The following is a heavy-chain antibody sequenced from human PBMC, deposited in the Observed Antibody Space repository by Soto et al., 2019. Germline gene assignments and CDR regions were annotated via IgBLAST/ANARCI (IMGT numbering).Heavy chain of an antibody. Sequence: QVQLVQSGAEVKKPGASVKVSYKASGYTFTNFGISWVRQAPGQGLEWMGWVSAYTGNTNYAQKFQGRVTMTTDTSTSTAYMELRSLRSDDTAVYYCARGPESRSTAYFDYWGQGTLATVSS. CDR1: GYTFTNFG. D-gene: IGHD2-2*01. J-gene: IGHJ4*02. V-gene: IGHV1-18*01. CDR2: VSAYTGNT. CDR3: ARGPESRSTAYFDY.